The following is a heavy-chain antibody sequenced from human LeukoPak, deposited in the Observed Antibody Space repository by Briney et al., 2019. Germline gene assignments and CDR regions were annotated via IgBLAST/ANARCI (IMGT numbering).Heavy chain of an antibody. CDR2: IIGSSGTT. CDR1: GFSFNNYA. J-gene: IGHJ4*02. D-gene: IGHD5-12*01. V-gene: IGHV3-23*01. CDR3: AKGTYDYIEIAYFDY. Sequence: GGSLRLSCVASGFSFNNYAMNWVRQAPGKGLEWVSLIIGSSGTTFYADSVKGRFTISRDKSKSTLYLQMNSLRAEDTAVYYCAKGTYDYIEIAYFDYWGQGSLVTVSS.